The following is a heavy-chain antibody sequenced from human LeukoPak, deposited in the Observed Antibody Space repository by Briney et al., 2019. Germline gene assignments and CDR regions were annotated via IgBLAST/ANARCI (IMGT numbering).Heavy chain of an antibody. CDR2: IKQDGSEK. Sequence: GGSLRLSCAASEFTFSSYVMAWVRQAPGKGLEWVANIKQDGSEKYYVDSVKGRFTISRDNAKNSLYLQMNSLRAEDTAVYYCARVSRGSWNYGPALFDYWGQGTLVTVSS. CDR3: ARVSRGSWNYGPALFDY. D-gene: IGHD1-7*01. J-gene: IGHJ4*02. V-gene: IGHV3-7*01. CDR1: EFTFSSYV.